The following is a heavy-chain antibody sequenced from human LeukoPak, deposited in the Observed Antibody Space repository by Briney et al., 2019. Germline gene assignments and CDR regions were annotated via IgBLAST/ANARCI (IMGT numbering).Heavy chain of an antibody. J-gene: IGHJ4*02. CDR2: ISWNSGSI. V-gene: IGHV3-9*01. CDR1: GFTFDDYA. D-gene: IGHD4-23*01. CDR3: ARELLSGNNF. Sequence: GGSLRLSCAASGFTFDDYAMHWVRQAPGKGLEWVSGISWNSGSIGYADSVKGRFTISRDNAKNTLYLQMNSLRAEDTAVYYCARELLSGNNFWGQGTQVTVSS.